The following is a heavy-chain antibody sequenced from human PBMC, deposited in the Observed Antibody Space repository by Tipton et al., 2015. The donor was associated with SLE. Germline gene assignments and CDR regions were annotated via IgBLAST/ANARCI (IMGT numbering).Heavy chain of an antibody. V-gene: IGHV1-2*02. Sequence: QLVQSGPEVKEFGASVEVSCAASGFTISDYSIHWVRQAPGQGLEWMGWINPNSGDTNDAQKFQGRVSTTRDTSINTVYMELRDLTYDDTAVYFCARGHWGPHDACDIWGQGTTVTVSS. J-gene: IGHJ3*02. CDR2: INPNSGDT. CDR1: GFTISDYS. CDR3: ARGHWGPHDACDI. D-gene: IGHD7-27*01.